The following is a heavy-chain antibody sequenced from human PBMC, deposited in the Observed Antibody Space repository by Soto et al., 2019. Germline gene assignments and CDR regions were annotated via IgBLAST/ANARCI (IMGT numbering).Heavy chain of an antibody. CDR1: GFTVSSSNY. D-gene: IGHD5-12*01. CDR2: IYTGGTT. V-gene: IGHV3-53*01. Sequence: EVQLVESGGGLIQPGGSLRLSCVVSGFTVSSSNYMSWVRQAPGKGLEWVSVIYTGGTTYYADSVKGRFTISRDNSKNTLSLQMNSLRAEDTAVYYCHGYGYWGQGTLATVSS. CDR3: HGYGY. J-gene: IGHJ4*02.